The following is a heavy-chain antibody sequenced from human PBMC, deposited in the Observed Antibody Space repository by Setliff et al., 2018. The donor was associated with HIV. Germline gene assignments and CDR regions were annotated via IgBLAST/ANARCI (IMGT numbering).Heavy chain of an antibody. CDR1: GGSIRNYY. J-gene: IGHJ5*02. V-gene: IGHV4-4*07. Sequence: SETLSLTCTVSGGSIRNYYWSWIRQSDGKGLEWIGRVHKSGNTDYNPSLKVRVTMSVDTSKNQFFLKLTSMTAADTAIYYCARDMEDFGVLPSAPFDPWGRGTLVTVSS. D-gene: IGHD2-2*01. CDR2: VHKSGNT. CDR3: ARDMEDFGVLPSAPFDP.